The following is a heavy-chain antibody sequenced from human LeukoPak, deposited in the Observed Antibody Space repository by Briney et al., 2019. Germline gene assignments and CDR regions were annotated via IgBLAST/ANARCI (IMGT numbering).Heavy chain of an antibody. J-gene: IGHJ4*02. CDR3: ARDRGIAAAGSHFDY. Sequence: GGSLRLSCAASGFTFSDYYVSWIRQAPGKGLEWVSYISSSSSYTNYADSVKGRFTISRDNAKNSLYLQMNSLRAEDTAVYYCARDRGIAAAGSHFDYWGQGTLVTVSS. CDR1: GFTFSDYY. D-gene: IGHD6-13*01. CDR2: ISSSSSYT. V-gene: IGHV3-11*06.